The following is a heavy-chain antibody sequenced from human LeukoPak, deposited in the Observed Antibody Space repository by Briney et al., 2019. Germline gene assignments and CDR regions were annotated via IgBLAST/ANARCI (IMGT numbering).Heavy chain of an antibody. J-gene: IGHJ4*02. CDR3: AKSRGSIAAAGTY. Sequence: GGSLRLSCAPSGFTFSSYAMSWVRQAPGKGLKWVSAISGSGGSTYYADSVKGRFTISRDNSKNTLYLQMNSLRAEDTAVYYCAKSRGSIAAAGTYWGQGTLVTVSS. V-gene: IGHV3-23*01. D-gene: IGHD6-13*01. CDR2: ISGSGGST. CDR1: GFTFSSYA.